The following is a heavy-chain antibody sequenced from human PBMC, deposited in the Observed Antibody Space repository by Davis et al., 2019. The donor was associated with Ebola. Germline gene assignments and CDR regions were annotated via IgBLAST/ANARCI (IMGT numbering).Heavy chain of an antibody. CDR1: GYSFTSYW. CDR3: ARLMAASGAMWFDS. J-gene: IGHJ5*01. D-gene: IGHD3-10*01. Sequence: GESLKISCKGSGYSFTSYWIGWVRQVPGKGLEWMGNIYPDDSDTRYSPSFQGQVTLSADKSINTAYLHWSSLKASDTAFYYCARLMAASGAMWFDSWGQGTLVTVSS. V-gene: IGHV5-51*01. CDR2: IYPDDSDT.